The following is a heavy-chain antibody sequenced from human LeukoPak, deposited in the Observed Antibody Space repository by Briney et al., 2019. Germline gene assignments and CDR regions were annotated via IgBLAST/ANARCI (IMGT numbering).Heavy chain of an antibody. D-gene: IGHD3-22*01. CDR3: ARADSSGYQNDAFDI. CDR2: IYHSGST. CDR1: GGSISSGDYY. Sequence: PSQTLSLTCTVSGGSISSGDYYWSWIRQPPGKGLEWIGYIYHSGSTYYNPSLKSRVTISVDRSKNQFSLKLSSVTAADTAVYYCARADSSGYQNDAFDIWGQGTMVTVSS. J-gene: IGHJ3*02. V-gene: IGHV4-30-2*01.